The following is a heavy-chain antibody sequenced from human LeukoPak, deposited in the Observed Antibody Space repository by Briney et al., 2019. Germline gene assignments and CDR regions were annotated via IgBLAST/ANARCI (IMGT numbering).Heavy chain of an antibody. V-gene: IGHV1-8*01. CDR3: ARTPPKGDIDY. J-gene: IGHJ4*02. D-gene: IGHD2-21*02. Sequence: ASVKVSCKTSGYTFINYDINWVRQATGQGLEWPGWMSANSGNTGYAQKFQGRVSMTRATSISTAYLELSSLTFEDTAVYYCARTPPKGDIDYWGQGTLVTVSS. CDR2: MSANSGNT. CDR1: GYTFINYD.